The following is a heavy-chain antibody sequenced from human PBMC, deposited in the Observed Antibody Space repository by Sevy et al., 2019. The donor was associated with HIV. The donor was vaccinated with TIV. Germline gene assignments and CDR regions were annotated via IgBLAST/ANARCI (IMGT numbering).Heavy chain of an antibody. Sequence: GGSLRLSCAASGFTFSSYAMHWVRQAPGKGLEWVAVISYDGSNKYYADSVKGRFTISRDNSKNTLYLQMNSLRAEDTAVYYCARANWGNYFDYWGQGTLVTVSS. CDR2: ISYDGSNK. J-gene: IGHJ4*02. CDR3: ARANWGNYFDY. D-gene: IGHD7-27*01. CDR1: GFTFSSYA. V-gene: IGHV3-30-3*01.